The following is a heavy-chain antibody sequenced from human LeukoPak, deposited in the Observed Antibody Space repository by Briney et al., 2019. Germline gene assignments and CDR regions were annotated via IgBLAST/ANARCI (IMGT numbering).Heavy chain of an antibody. Sequence: PSETLSLTCTVSGYSINSGYYWGWIRQPPGKGLEWIGSIYHSGSTYYNPSLKSRVTISVDTSKNQFSLKLSSVTAADTAVYYCARGQQLVRFDYWGQGTLVTVSS. CDR3: ARGQQLVRFDY. CDR2: IYHSGST. J-gene: IGHJ4*02. CDR1: GYSINSGYY. D-gene: IGHD6-6*01. V-gene: IGHV4-38-2*02.